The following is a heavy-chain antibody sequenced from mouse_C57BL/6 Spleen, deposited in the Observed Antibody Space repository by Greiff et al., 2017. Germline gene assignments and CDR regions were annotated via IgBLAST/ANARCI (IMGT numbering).Heavy chain of an antibody. CDR1: GYTFTSYW. CDR3: ARWNYYGSHWYCDV. V-gene: IGHV1-53*01. J-gene: IGHJ1*03. Sequence: QDQLQQPGTELVKPGASVKLSCKASGYTFTSYWMHWVKQRPGQGLEWIGNINPSNGGTNYNEKFKSKATLTVDKSSSTAYMQLSSLTSEDSAVYYCARWNYYGSHWYCDVWGTGTTVTVSS. D-gene: IGHD1-1*01. CDR2: INPSNGGT.